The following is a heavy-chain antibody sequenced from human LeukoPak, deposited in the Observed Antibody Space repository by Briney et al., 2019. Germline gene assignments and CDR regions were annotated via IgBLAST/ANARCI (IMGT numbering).Heavy chain of an antibody. CDR3: ARGAVAGTYYYYYYMDV. CDR1: GFTFSDYY. D-gene: IGHD6-19*01. CDR2: ISSSGSTI. Sequence: GGSPRLSCAASGFTFSDYYMSWIRQAPGKGLEWVSYISSSGSTIYYADSVKGRFTISRDNAKNSLYPQMNSLRAEDTAVYYCARGAVAGTYYYYYYMDVWGKGTTVTVSS. V-gene: IGHV3-11*04. J-gene: IGHJ6*03.